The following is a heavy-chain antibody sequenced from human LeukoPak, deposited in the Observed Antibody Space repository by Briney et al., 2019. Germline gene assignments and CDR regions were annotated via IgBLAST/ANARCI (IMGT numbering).Heavy chain of an antibody. CDR3: ARDPGAIAAAGAYFDY. CDR1: GFTFSDYY. V-gene: IGHV3-11*05. D-gene: IGHD6-13*01. J-gene: IGHJ4*02. Sequence: GGSLRLSCAASGFTFSDYYMSWIRQAPGNGREWVSYISSISSYTNYADSVKSRFTISRDNAKNSLYLQMNSLRAEDTAVYYCARDPGAIAAAGAYFDYWGQGTLVTVSS. CDR2: ISSISSYT.